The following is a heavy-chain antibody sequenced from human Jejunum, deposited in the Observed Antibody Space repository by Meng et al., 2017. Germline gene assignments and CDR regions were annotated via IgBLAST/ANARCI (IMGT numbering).Heavy chain of an antibody. CDR3: ARYLWSRGLFDS. D-gene: IGHD2-21*01. CDR2: IHQTGST. CDR1: SGSFTGYY. V-gene: IGHV4-34*01. Sequence: VHLQQWGAELVKPLEALSLTCTVYSGSFTGYYWSWVRQSPGKGLEWIEEIHQTGSTNYSPSLQSRVTISIDTSKNEFSLELRSVTAADTAVYYCARYLWSRGLFDSWGQGTLVTVSS. J-gene: IGHJ5*01.